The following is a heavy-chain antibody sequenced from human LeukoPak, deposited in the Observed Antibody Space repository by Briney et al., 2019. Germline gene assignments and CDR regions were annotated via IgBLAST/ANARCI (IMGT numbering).Heavy chain of an antibody. CDR2: INWNGGST. CDR1: GFTFDDHA. D-gene: IGHD3-22*01. V-gene: IGHV3-20*04. CDR3: ARGYYYDSSAYPGDY. J-gene: IGHJ4*02. Sequence: GGSLRLSCAASGFTFDDHAMSWVRQAPGKWLEWVSNINWNGGSTGYADSVKGRFTISRDNVKNSLYLQMNSLRAEDTALYYCARGYYYDSSAYPGDYWAQETLVTVS.